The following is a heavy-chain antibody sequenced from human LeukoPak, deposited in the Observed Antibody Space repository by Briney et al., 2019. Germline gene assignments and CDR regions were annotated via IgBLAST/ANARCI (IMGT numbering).Heavy chain of an antibody. Sequence: PGGSLRLSCAASGFTFSSYAMHWVRQAPGKGLEYVSAISGNGGSTYYANSVKGRFTISRDNSKNTLYLQMGSLRAEDMAVYYCATRPSGDYPYFDYWGQGTLVTVSS. CDR1: GFTFSSYA. CDR2: ISGNGGST. J-gene: IGHJ4*02. D-gene: IGHD4-17*01. CDR3: ATRPSGDYPYFDY. V-gene: IGHV3-64*01.